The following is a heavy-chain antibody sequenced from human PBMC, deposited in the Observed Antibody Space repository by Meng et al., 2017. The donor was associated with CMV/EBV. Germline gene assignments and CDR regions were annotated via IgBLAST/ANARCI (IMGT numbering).Heavy chain of an antibody. J-gene: IGHJ4*02. CDR2: TSYDGRTT. D-gene: IGHD4-11*01. CDR3: AREGHSNSRGLDY. Sequence: ASGFTFSNYAMYWVRQAPGKELEWVAVTSYDGRTTFYADSVKGRFTISRDNSKNTLYLQMSSLRPADTAVYYCAREGHSNSRGLDYWGQGTLVTVSS. CDR1: GFTFSNYA. V-gene: IGHV3-30*04.